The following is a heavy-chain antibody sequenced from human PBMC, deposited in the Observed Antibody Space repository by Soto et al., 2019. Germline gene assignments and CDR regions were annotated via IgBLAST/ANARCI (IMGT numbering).Heavy chain of an antibody. CDR1: GYTFTSYG. CDR2: ISAYNGNT. Sequence: ASVKVSCKASGYTFTSYGISWVRQAPGQGLEWMGWISAYNGNTNYAQKLQGRVTMTTDTSTSTAYMELRSLRSDDTAVYYCACRGYYYGSGSYYNFDAFDTWGQGTMVTVSS. V-gene: IGHV1-18*04. J-gene: IGHJ3*02. CDR3: ACRGYYYGSGSYYNFDAFDT. D-gene: IGHD3-10*01.